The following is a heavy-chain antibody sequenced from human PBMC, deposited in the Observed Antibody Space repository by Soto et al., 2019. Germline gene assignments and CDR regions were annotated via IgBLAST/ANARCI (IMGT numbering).Heavy chain of an antibody. CDR1: GFTFSSYG. CDR2: IWYDGSNK. V-gene: IGHV3-33*01. Sequence: QVQLVESGGGVVQPGRSLRLSCAASGFTFSSYGMHWVRQAPGKGLEWVAVIWYDGSNKYYADSVKGRFTISRDNSKNTLYLQMNSLRAEDTAVYYCARDRRGGLVAFDIWGQGTMVTVSS. CDR3: ARDRRGGLVAFDI. J-gene: IGHJ3*02. D-gene: IGHD3-16*01.